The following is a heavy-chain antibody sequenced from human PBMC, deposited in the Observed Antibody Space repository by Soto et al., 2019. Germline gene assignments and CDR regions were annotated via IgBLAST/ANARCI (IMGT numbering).Heavy chain of an antibody. CDR3: ARRATLSYYGIDV. Sequence: LRLSCAASGFTFSSYEMHWVRQAPGKGLEWVAIISYDGGNKYYADSVKGRFTMSRDNSKNTLDLQMDSLRVGDTAVYYCARRATLSYYGIDVWGQGTTFTGSS. J-gene: IGHJ6*02. D-gene: IGHD2-15*01. V-gene: IGHV3-30-3*01. CDR2: ISYDGGNK. CDR1: GFTFSSYE.